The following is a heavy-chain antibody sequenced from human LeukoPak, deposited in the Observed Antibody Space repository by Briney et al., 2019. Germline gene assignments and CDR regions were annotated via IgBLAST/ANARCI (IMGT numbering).Heavy chain of an antibody. CDR3: AKSVVVATTRLGPFDT. V-gene: IGHV4-59*08. Sequence: SETLSLTCSVSGGSISSYYWSWIRHPAGKGLEWIGYIYYSGSTNYNPSLKSRVTISVDKSKNQFSLKLSSVTAADMAVYYCAKSVVVATTRLGPFDTWGQGTMVTVSS. J-gene: IGHJ3*02. CDR1: GGSISSYY. CDR2: IYYSGST. D-gene: IGHD3-22*01.